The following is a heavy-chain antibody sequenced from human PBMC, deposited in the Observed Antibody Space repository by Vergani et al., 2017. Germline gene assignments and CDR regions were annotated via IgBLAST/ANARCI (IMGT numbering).Heavy chain of an antibody. V-gene: IGHV1-69*01. D-gene: IGHD6-19*01. CDR1: GGTFSSYA. CDR2: IIPIFGTA. J-gene: IGHJ4*02. Sequence: QVQLVQSGAEVKKPGSSVKVSCKASGGTFSSYAISWVRQAPGQGLEWMGGIIPIFGTANYAQKFQGRVTITADESTGTAYMELSSLRSEDTAVYYCSIAVAGNWNVDNLDYWGQGTLVTVSS. CDR3: SIAVAGNWNVDNLDY.